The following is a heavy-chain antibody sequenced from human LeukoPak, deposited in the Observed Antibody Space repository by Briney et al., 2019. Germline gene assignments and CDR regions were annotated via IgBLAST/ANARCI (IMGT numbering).Heavy chain of an antibody. CDR3: TRDTFGARDS. D-gene: IGHD3-10*01. CDR2: INNDGSFT. V-gene: IGHV3-74*01. CDR1: GFTFSEAW. Sequence: GGSLRLSCAASGFTFSEAWMHWVRQAPGKGLVWVSRINNDGSFTKYADSVKGRFTISRDNAKNTLYPQMNSLRAEDAAVYYCTRDTFGARDSWGQGTLVTVSS. J-gene: IGHJ4*02.